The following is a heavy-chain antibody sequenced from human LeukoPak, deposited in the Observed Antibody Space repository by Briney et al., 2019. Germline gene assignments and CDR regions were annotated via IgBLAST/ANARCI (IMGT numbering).Heavy chain of an antibody. J-gene: IGHJ4*02. Sequence: ASVKVSCKASGYTFISYGISWVRHAPGQGLEWMGWISGYNGNTNYAQKFQGRVTMTTDTSTSTAYMELRSLRSDDTAVYYCARGRIVGATVPTLIDYWGQGTLVTVSS. V-gene: IGHV1-18*01. CDR3: ARGRIVGATVPTLIDY. CDR1: GYTFISYG. CDR2: ISGYNGNT. D-gene: IGHD1-26*01.